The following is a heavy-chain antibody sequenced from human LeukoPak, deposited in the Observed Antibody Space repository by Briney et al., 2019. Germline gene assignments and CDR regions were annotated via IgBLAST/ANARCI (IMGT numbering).Heavy chain of an antibody. CDR3: ARVSMAYLDY. CDR1: GGSISSGGYY. D-gene: IGHD2/OR15-2a*01. CDR2: IYYSGST. V-gene: IGHV4-31*03. Sequence: SETLSLTCTVSGGSISSGGYYWSWIRQHPGKGLEWIGYIYYSGSTYYNPSLKSRVTISVDTSKNQFSLKVSSVTAADTAVYYCARVSMAYLDYWGQGTLVTVSS. J-gene: IGHJ4*02.